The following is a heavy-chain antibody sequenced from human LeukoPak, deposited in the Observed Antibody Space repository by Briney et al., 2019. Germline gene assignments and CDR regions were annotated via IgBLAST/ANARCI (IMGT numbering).Heavy chain of an antibody. CDR3: ARVRFNFDY. J-gene: IGHJ4*02. Sequence: SETLSLTCAVYGGSFSGYYWSWIRQPPGKGLEWIGEINHSGSTNYNPSLKSRVTISVDTSKNQFSLKLSSVTAADTAVCYCARVRFNFDYWGQGTLVTVSS. CDR1: GGSFSGYY. CDR2: INHSGST. V-gene: IGHV4-34*01.